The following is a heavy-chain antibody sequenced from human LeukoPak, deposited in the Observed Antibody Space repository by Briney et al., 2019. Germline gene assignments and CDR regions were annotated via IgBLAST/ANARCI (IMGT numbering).Heavy chain of an antibody. J-gene: IGHJ4*02. CDR2: INWNGIST. CDR1: GFRFDDYG. V-gene: IGHV3-20*04. Sequence: PGGSLRLSCAASGFRFDDYGMTWVRQAPGKGLEWVSGINWNGISTGYADSVKGRFTISRDNAKNSLYLQMNSLRAEDTAFYYCARVTKGIATEFDYWGQGTLVTVSS. D-gene: IGHD6-13*01. CDR3: ARVTKGIATEFDY.